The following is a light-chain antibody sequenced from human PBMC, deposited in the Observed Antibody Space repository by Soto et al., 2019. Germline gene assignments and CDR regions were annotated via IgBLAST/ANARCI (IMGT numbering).Light chain of an antibody. CDR2: EVT. Sequence: QSVLTQPASVSGSPGQSITISCTGTSSDVGGYNYVSWYQQHPGKAPKLMIYEVTNRPSGVSNRFSGSKSGNTASLTISGRHDEDEADYYCSSYTSSSTDCVFGTGTKVTVL. V-gene: IGLV2-14*01. CDR1: SSDVGGYNY. J-gene: IGLJ1*01. CDR3: SSYTSSSTDCV.